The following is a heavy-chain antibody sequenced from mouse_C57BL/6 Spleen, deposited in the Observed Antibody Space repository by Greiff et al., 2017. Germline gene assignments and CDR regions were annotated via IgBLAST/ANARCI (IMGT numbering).Heavy chain of an antibody. CDR2: IDPENGDT. CDR1: GYTFTSYW. D-gene: IGHD1-1*01. J-gene: IGHJ3*01. Sequence: VQLQQPGAELVMPGASVKLSCKASGYTFTSYWMHWVKQRPEQGLEWIGWIDPENGDTEYASKFQGKATITADTSSNTAYLQLSSLTSEDTAVYYCTPYYYGSSTWFAYWGQGTLVTVSA. CDR3: TPYYYGSSTWFAY. V-gene: IGHV14-4*01.